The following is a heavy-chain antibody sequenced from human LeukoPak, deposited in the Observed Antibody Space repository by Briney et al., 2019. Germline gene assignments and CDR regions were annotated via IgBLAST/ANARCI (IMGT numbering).Heavy chain of an antibody. CDR2: INWNGGSS. J-gene: IGHJ5*02. CDR1: GFTFDHYG. D-gene: IGHD5-24*01. CDR3: AREDNPLWFDP. V-gene: IGHV3-20*04. Sequence: PGGSLRLSCAASGFTFDHYGMNWVRQVPGQGLEWVSGINWNGGSSGYAVSVKGRFTISRDNAKNSLYLQMNSLRAEDTALYYCAREDNPLWFDPWGQGTLVIVSS.